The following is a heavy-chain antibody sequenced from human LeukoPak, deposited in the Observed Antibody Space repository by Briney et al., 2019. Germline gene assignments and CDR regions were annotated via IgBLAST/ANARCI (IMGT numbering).Heavy chain of an antibody. CDR3: ARAPNYYDSNGYYSYYMDA. V-gene: IGHV1-46*02. D-gene: IGHD3-22*01. CDR2: VSPSGGST. Sequence: GASVKVSCKAAGYTFNSHYIHWVRQAPGQGLEWMGIVSPSGGSTRFSQKFQGRVSMATDVSTGTVYMELSSLRSEDTALYYCARAPNYYDSNGYYSYYMDAWGKGTTVTVS. CDR1: GYTFNSHY. J-gene: IGHJ6*03.